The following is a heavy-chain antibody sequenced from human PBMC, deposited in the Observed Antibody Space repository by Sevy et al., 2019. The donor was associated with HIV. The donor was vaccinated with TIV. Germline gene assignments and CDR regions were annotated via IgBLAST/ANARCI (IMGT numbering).Heavy chain of an antibody. D-gene: IGHD6-6*01. V-gene: IGHV1-3*01. CDR3: AESQIAAPYYYGMDV. J-gene: IGHJ6*02. Sequence: ASVKVSCKASGYTFTSYAMHWVRQAPGQRLEWMGWINAGNGNTKYSQKFQGRVTITRDTSASTAYMELSSLRSEDTAVYYCAESQIAAPYYYGMDVWGQGTTVTVSS. CDR2: INAGNGNT. CDR1: GYTFTSYA.